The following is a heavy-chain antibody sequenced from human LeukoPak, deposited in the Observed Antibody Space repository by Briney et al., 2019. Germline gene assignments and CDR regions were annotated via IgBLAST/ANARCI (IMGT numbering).Heavy chain of an antibody. D-gene: IGHD2-21*02. CDR1: GGSFSGYY. J-gene: IGHJ5*01. Sequence: SETLSLTCAVYGGSFSGYYWSWIRQPPGKGLEWIGEINHSGSTNYNPSLKSRVTISVDTSKNQFSLKLSSVTAADTAMYYCARGESSYCSGGCYFVSWGQGTLVTISS. CDR2: INHSGST. CDR3: ARGESSYCSGGCYFVS. V-gene: IGHV4-34*01.